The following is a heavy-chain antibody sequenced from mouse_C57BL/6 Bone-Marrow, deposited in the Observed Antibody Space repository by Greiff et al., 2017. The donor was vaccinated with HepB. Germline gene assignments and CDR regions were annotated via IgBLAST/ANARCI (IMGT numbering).Heavy chain of an antibody. CDR3: ARPVVARGGRYYFDY. CDR2: INPNNGGT. D-gene: IGHD1-1*01. V-gene: IGHV1-18*01. Sequence: EVQLQQSGPELVKPGASVKIPCKASGYTFTDYNMDWVKQSHGKSLEWIGDINPNNGGTIYNQKFKGKATLTVDKSSSTAYMELRSLTSEDTAVYYCARPVVARGGRYYFDYWGQGTTLTVSS. J-gene: IGHJ2*01. CDR1: GYTFTDYN.